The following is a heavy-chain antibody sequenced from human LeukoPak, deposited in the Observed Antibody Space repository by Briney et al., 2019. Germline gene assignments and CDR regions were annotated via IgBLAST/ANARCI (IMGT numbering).Heavy chain of an antibody. Sequence: GGSLRLSCAASGFTFSSYSMNWVRQAPGKGLEWVSSISSSSSYIYYADSVKGRFTISRDNAKNSLYLQMNSLRAEDTAVYYCARDSGSGPYCSGGSCYSWYFDLWGRGTLVTVSS. D-gene: IGHD2-15*01. J-gene: IGHJ2*01. CDR2: ISSSSSYI. CDR1: GFTFSSYS. V-gene: IGHV3-21*01. CDR3: ARDSGSGPYCSGGSCYSWYFDL.